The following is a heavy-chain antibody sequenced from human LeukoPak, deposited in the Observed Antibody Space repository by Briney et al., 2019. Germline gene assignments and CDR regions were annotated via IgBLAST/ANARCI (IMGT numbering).Heavy chain of an antibody. CDR2: INHSGIT. J-gene: IGHJ4*02. CDR3: ARVRAIGVGRRYYFDY. CDR1: GGSFSGYF. Sequence: SETLSLTCAVHGGSFSGYFWSWTRQPPGKGLEWIGEINHSGITNYNPSLQSRVTISVDTSNNQFSLKLSSVTAADTAVYYCARVRAIGVGRRYYFDYWGQGTLVTVSS. V-gene: IGHV4-34*01. D-gene: IGHD3-16*01.